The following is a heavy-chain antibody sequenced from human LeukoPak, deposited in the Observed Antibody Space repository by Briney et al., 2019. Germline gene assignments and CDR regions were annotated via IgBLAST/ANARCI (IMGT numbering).Heavy chain of an antibody. CDR1: GYTLTELS. CDR2: FDPEDGET. Sequence: ASVKVSCKVSGYTLTELSVHWVRQAPGKGLEWMGGFDPEDGETIYAQKFQGRVTMTEDTSTDTAYMELSSLRSEDTAVYYCATTDDSSGYYRNGGDAFDIWGQGTMVTVSS. CDR3: ATTDDSSGYYRNGGDAFDI. V-gene: IGHV1-24*01. J-gene: IGHJ3*02. D-gene: IGHD3-22*01.